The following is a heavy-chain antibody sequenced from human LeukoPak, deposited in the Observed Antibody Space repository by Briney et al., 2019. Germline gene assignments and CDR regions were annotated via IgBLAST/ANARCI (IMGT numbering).Heavy chain of an antibody. CDR3: ARDLSGIAADGEFDY. Sequence: GASVKVSCKASGGTFSSYAISWVRQAPGQGLEWMGGIIPIFGTANYAQKFQGRVTITADESTSTAYMELSSLRSEDTAVYYCARDLSGIAADGEFDYWGQGTLVTVSS. V-gene: IGHV1-69*13. D-gene: IGHD6-13*01. CDR1: GGTFSSYA. CDR2: IIPIFGTA. J-gene: IGHJ4*02.